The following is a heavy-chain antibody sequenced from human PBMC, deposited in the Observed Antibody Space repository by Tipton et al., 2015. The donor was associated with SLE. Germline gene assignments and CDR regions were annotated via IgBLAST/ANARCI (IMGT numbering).Heavy chain of an antibody. D-gene: IGHD3-3*01. J-gene: IGHJ4*02. Sequence: QLVQSGAEVKKPGASVKVSCKTSGYSFSTYGMAWVRLAPGQGLEWMGWISAYNGNTDYAQKFQGRVTMTTDTSTSTAYMELRSLTSDDTAIYYCARVPHDFWSAYFWYSWGQGTLVSVSS. CDR3: ARVPHDFWSAYFWYS. CDR1: GYSFSTYG. CDR2: ISAYNGNT. V-gene: IGHV1-18*01.